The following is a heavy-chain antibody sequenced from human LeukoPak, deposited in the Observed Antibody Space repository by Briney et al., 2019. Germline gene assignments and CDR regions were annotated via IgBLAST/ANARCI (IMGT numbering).Heavy chain of an antibody. Sequence: PSETLSLTCSVSGGSISGYYWSWIRQPAGKGLEWIGRVYTSGSTSWSTNYNPSLKSRVTMSVDTSKNQFSLRLNSLTAADTAVYYCAYWSSTDLRWIDPFDIWGQGKMVTVSS. CDR2: VYTSGSTSWST. D-gene: IGHD3-3*01. CDR1: GGSISGYY. V-gene: IGHV4-4*07. CDR3: AYWSSTDLRWIDPFDI. J-gene: IGHJ3*02.